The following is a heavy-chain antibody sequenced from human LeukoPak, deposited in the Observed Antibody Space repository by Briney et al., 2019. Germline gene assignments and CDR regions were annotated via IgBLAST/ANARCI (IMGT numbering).Heavy chain of an antibody. V-gene: IGHV3-23*01. J-gene: IGHJ4*02. CDR3: AKDRYSSSWYSDY. Sequence: GGSLRLSCAASGFTFSSYAMSWVRQAPGKGLEWVSAISGSGGSTYYADSAKGRFTISRDNSKDTLYLQMNSLRAEDTAVYYCAKDRYSSSWYSDYWGQGTLVTVSS. CDR2: ISGSGGST. CDR1: GFTFSSYA. D-gene: IGHD6-13*01.